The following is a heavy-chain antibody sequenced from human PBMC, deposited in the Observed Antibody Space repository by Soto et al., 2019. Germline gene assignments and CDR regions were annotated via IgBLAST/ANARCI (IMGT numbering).Heavy chain of an antibody. CDR2: VYYGGST. J-gene: IGHJ6*02. Sequence: SETLSLTCTVSGGSISSSSYYWGWIRQPPWKGLEWIGNVYYGGSTYYNPSLKSRVTISVETSKSQFSLKLSSVTAADTAVYYCAGGDYYHSSGYYFYYYTMDVWGQGTTVTVSS. D-gene: IGHD3-22*01. CDR1: GGSISSSSYY. V-gene: IGHV4-39*01. CDR3: AGGDYYHSSGYYFYYYTMDV.